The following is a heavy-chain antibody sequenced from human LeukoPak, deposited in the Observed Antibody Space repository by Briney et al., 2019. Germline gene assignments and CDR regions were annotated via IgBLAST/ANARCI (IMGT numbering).Heavy chain of an antibody. CDR1: GGSISSYY. V-gene: IGHV4-59*01. J-gene: IGHJ5*02. CDR2: IYYSGST. CDR3: ARAVRRVVSNWFDP. Sequence: SETLSLTCTVSGGSISSYYWSWIRQPPGKGLEWIGYIYYSGSTNYNPPLKSRVTISVDTSKNQFSLKLSSVTAADTAVYYCARAVRRVVSNWFDPWGQGTLVTVSS. D-gene: IGHD2-15*01.